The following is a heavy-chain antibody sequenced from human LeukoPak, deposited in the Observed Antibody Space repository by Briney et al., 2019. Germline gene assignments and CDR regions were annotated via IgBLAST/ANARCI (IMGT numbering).Heavy chain of an antibody. CDR2: INPNSGET. V-gene: IGHV1-2*02. CDR1: GYSLTGYY. D-gene: IGHD6-13*01. Sequence: ASVKVSCKASGYSLTGYYMHWVRQAPGQGLEWMGWINPNSGETGYAQEFQGRVSMTRDMSISTIYMELARLKSDDTAFYYCARWVGYSSSPDYWGQGSLVTVSS. J-gene: IGHJ4*02. CDR3: ARWVGYSSSPDY.